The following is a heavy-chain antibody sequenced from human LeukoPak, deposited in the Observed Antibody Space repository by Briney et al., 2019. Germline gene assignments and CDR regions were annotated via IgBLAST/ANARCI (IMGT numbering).Heavy chain of an antibody. V-gene: IGHV3-7*01. Sequence: GGPLRLSCAASGFTFSNSWINWVRQALGKGLEWVANIKPDGSQTYYLDSVKGRFTVSGDNAKDSAYLQMNSLRAEDTAVYYCFGSGSYSNWDQGTLVTVSS. CDR1: GFTFSNSW. D-gene: IGHD3-10*01. CDR2: IKPDGSQT. J-gene: IGHJ4*02. CDR3: FGSGSYSN.